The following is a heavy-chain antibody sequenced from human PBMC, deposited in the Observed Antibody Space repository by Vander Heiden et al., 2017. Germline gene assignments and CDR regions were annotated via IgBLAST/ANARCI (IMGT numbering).Heavy chain of an antibody. CDR1: GFTFSRYS. J-gene: IGHJ2*01. V-gene: IGHV3-21*01. Sequence: EVQLVESGGGLVKPGGSLRLSCAASGFTFSRYSMNWVRQAPGKGLEWVSSISSSSSYIYYADSVKGRFTISRDNAKNSLYLQMNSLRAEDTAVYYCAVVGATTVGWYFDLWGRGTLVTVSS. D-gene: IGHD1-26*01. CDR3: AVVGATTVGWYFDL. CDR2: ISSSSSYI.